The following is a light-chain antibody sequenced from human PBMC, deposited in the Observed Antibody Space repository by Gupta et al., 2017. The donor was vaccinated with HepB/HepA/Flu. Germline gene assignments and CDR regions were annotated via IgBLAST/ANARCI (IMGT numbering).Light chain of an antibody. V-gene: IGLV2-14*03. CDR2: DVT. CDR3: TSYTSSSTPYV. CDR1: SSDVGTYNF. Sequence: HSALSQPASVSGSPGQSITIPCTATSSDVGTYNFVSWYQHHPGKVPKLIIYDVTSRPSGISTRFSGSKSGNTASLIISGLQPEDEADYYCTSYTSSSTPYVFGTGTKVTVL. J-gene: IGLJ1*01.